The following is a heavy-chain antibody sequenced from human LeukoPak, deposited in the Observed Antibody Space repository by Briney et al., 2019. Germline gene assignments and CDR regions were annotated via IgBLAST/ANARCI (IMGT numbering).Heavy chain of an antibody. J-gene: IGHJ5*02. CDR3: AREDGVVSIVGATPPSRWFDP. Sequence: ASVKVSCKASGYTVTGYYMHGVRQAPGQALEWMGWINPNSGGTNYAQKFQGRVTTTRDTSISTAYMELSRLRSDDTAVYYCAREDGVVSIVGATPPSRWFDPWGQGTLVTVSS. V-gene: IGHV1-2*02. CDR1: GYTVTGYY. CDR2: INPNSGGT. D-gene: IGHD1-26*01.